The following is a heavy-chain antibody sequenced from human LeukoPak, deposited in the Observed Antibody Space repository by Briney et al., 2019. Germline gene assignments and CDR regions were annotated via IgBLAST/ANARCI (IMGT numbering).Heavy chain of an antibody. CDR2: INHSGST. J-gene: IGHJ6*03. CDR3: ARHERYYGSGSYYRRYYYYMDV. V-gene: IGHV4-34*01. Sequence: SETLSLTCAVYGGSFSGYYWSWIRQPPGKGLEWIGEINHSGSTNYNPSLKRRVTISVDTSKNQFSLKLSSVTAADTAVYYCARHERYYGSGSYYRRYYYYMDVWGKGTTVTIS. CDR1: GGSFSGYY. D-gene: IGHD3-10*01.